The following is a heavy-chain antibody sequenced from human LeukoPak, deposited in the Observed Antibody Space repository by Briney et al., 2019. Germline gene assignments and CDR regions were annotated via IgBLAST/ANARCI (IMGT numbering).Heavy chain of an antibody. J-gene: IGHJ4*02. CDR3: AREGGFYRPPDY. CDR2: VHLDGRT. CDR1: GGSVTSTNW. D-gene: IGHD3-3*01. V-gene: IGHV4-4*02. Sequence: SETLSLTCAVSGGSVTSTNWWPWVRQPPGKGLEWIGEVHLDGRTNYNPSLTGRLTMSVDLYEDHISLKLTSVTAADTAVYYCAREGGFYRPPDYSGQGTLVTVSS.